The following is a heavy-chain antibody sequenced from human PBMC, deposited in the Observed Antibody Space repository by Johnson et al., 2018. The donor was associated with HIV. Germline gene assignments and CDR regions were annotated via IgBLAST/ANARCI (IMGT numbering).Heavy chain of an antibody. CDR2: ISWDGGST. D-gene: IGHD5-18*01. CDR1: GFTFDDYT. V-gene: IGHV3-43*01. Sequence: QLVESGGVVVQPGGSLRLSCAASGFTFDDYTMHWVRQAPGKGLEWVSLISWDGGSTYYADSVKGRFTISRDNSKNSLYLQMNSLRTEDTALYYCASCTAMVNLDAFDIWGQGTMVTVSS. CDR3: ASCTAMVNLDAFDI. J-gene: IGHJ3*02.